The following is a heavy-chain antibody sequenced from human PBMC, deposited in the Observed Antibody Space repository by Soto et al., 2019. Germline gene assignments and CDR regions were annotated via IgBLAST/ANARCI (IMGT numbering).Heavy chain of an antibody. CDR3: ARSDYYYTDV. Sequence: SETLSLTCAVYGGSFSGYYWSWIRQPPGKGLEWIGEINHSGSTNYNPSLKSRVTISVDTSKNQFSLKLSSVTAADTAVYYCARSDYYYTDVWGKGTTVTVSS. J-gene: IGHJ6*03. CDR1: GGSFSGYY. V-gene: IGHV4-34*01. CDR2: INHSGST.